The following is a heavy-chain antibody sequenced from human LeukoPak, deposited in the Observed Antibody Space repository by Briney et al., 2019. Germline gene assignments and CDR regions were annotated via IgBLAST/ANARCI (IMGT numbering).Heavy chain of an antibody. CDR3: AKQGDYALGNAWFDP. V-gene: IGHV1-2*02. D-gene: IGHD3-16*01. Sequence: ASVKVSCKASGYTFTGYYMHWVRQAPGQGLEWMGWINPNSGGTNYAQKFQGRVTMTRDTSISTAYMELSRLRSDDTAVYYCAKQGDYALGNAWFDPWGQGTLVTVSS. CDR1: GYTFTGYY. J-gene: IGHJ5*02. CDR2: INPNSGGT.